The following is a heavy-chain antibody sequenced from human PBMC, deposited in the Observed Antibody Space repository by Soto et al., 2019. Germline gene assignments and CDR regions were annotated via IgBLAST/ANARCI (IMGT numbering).Heavy chain of an antibody. J-gene: IGHJ5*02. Sequence: QVQLVESGGGVVQPGRSLRLSCAASGFTFSSYAMHWVRRAPGKGLEWVAVISYDGSNKYYADSVKGRFTISRDNSKNTLYLQMNSLRAEDTAVYYCARGLAARPSWFDPWGQGTLVTVSS. CDR1: GFTFSSYA. CDR2: ISYDGSNK. CDR3: ARGLAARPSWFDP. D-gene: IGHD6-6*01. V-gene: IGHV3-30-3*01.